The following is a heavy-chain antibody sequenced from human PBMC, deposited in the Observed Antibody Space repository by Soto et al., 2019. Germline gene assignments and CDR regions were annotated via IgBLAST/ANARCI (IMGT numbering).Heavy chain of an antibody. J-gene: IGHJ4*02. CDR2: IDYSGNI. D-gene: IGHD1-1*01. Sequence: PSETLSLTCNASGGSITSSGSAWGWIRQSPGKGLEWIGTIDYSGNIYYIPPLKSRITISVDTSKNQISLKLSSVTAADTAVYYCARHIHNQGFEYYFDSWGQGTLVTVSS. V-gene: IGHV4-39*01. CDR1: GGSITSSGSA. CDR3: ARHIHNQGFEYYFDS.